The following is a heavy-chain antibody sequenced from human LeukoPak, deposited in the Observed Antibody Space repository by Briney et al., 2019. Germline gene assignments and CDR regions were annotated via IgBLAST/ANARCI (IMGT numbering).Heavy chain of an antibody. V-gene: IGHV3-15*01. D-gene: IGHD3-22*01. J-gene: IGHJ4*02. CDR3: TTGLTKYYYDSSGYSVIDY. CDR2: IKSKTDGGTT. CDR1: GFTFSNAW. Sequence: GGSLRLSCAASGFTFSNAWMSWVRQAPGKGLEWVGRIKSKTDGGTTDYAAPVKGRFTISRDDSKNTLYLQMNSLKTEDTAVYYCTTGLTKYYYDSSGYSVIDYWGQGTLVTVSS.